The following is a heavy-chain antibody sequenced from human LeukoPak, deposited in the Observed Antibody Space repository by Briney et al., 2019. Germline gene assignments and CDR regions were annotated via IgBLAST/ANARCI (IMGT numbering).Heavy chain of an antibody. CDR1: GYTFTSYD. J-gene: IGHJ5*02. CDR3: SRDGRLNWFDP. CDR2: MSPNSGNK. D-gene: IGHD2-21*01. Sequence: ASVKVSCKASGYTFTSYDINWVRQATGQGLEWMGWMSPNSGNKDYAQKFQGRFTITRNTSISTAYVELSSLRSEDTAVYDWSRDGRLNWFDPWGQGTLVTVCS. V-gene: IGHV1-8*01.